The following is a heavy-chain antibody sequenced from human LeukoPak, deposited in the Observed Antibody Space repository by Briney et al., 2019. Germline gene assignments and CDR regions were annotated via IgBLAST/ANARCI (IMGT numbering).Heavy chain of an antibody. D-gene: IGHD4-11*01. CDR3: ASPPTVTTFDS. CDR1: GFTFSNYA. Sequence: GGSLRLSCAVSGFTFSNYAMSWVRQAPGKGLEWLSGVSPPGGGTYYADSVKGRFTISRDNSKNTLYLQMNSLRADDTAVYYCASPPTVTTFDSWGQGTLVTVSS. CDR2: VSPPGGGT. J-gene: IGHJ4*02. V-gene: IGHV3-23*01.